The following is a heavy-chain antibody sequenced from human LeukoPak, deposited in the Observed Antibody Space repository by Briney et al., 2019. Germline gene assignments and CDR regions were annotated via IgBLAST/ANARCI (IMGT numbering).Heavy chain of an antibody. CDR3: AKVQQLATIYYFDY. J-gene: IGHJ4*02. CDR1: GFTFSSYA. V-gene: IGHV3-23*01. CDR2: MSGSGGTT. D-gene: IGHD6-13*01. Sequence: GGSLRLSCAASGFTFSSYAMSWVRQAPGKGLEWVSAMSGSGGTTYYADSVKGRFAISRDNSRNTLYLQMSSLRTEDTALYYCAKVQQLATIYYFDYWGQGSLVTVSS.